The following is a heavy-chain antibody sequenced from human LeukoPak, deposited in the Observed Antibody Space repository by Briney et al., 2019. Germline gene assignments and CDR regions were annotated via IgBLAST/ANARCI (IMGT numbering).Heavy chain of an antibody. CDR3: ARDILTGYHDY. CDR1: GFTFSSYA. CDR2: ISSNGGST. D-gene: IGHD3-9*01. J-gene: IGHJ4*02. Sequence: GGSLRLSCAASGFTFSSYAMHWVRQAPGKGLEYVSAISSNGGSTYYANSVKGRFTISRDNSKNTLYLQMGSLRAEDMAVYYCARDILTGYHDYWGQGTLVTVSS. V-gene: IGHV3-64*01.